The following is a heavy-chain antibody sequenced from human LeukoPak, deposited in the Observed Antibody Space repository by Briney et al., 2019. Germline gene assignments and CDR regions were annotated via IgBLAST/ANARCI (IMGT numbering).Heavy chain of an antibody. CDR3: ARGVGATYFDY. CDR1: GYSFTNYW. D-gene: IGHD1-26*01. Sequence: GESLRISCKGSGYSFTNYWIGWVRQMPGKGLEWMGIIYPGDSDTRYSPSFQGQVTISADKSIDTAYLQWSSLKASDTAIYYCARGVGATYFDYWGQGTLVTVSS. CDR2: IYPGDSDT. J-gene: IGHJ4*02. V-gene: IGHV5-51*01.